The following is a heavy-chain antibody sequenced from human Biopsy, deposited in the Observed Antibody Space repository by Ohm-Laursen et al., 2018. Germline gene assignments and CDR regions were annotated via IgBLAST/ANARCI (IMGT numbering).Heavy chain of an antibody. CDR2: ISGNSDII. CDR3: ALAAAQTVTHFDY. Sequence: SLRLSCSAPGFTFNTYAMTWVRQAPGKGLEWVSTISGNSDIIYDTDSVKGRFTISRDNSKNTLYLQMNSLRADDTAVYYCALAAAQTVTHFDYWGQGTLVTVSS. CDR1: GFTFNTYA. V-gene: IGHV3-23*01. J-gene: IGHJ4*02. D-gene: IGHD4-17*01.